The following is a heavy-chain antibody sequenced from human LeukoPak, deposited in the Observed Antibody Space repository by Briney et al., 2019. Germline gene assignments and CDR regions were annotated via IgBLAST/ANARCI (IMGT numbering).Heavy chain of an antibody. V-gene: IGHV3-7*03. D-gene: IGHD2-21*01. CDR3: ARDCGILRTDCGDALDI. Sequence: PGGSLRLSCAASGFSFSSYWMHWVRQAPGKGLEWVANIKQDGSEKYYVDSVKGRFSISRDNARNSLRLQMNSLRAGDTAVYYCARDCGILRTDCGDALDIWGQGTMVTVSS. J-gene: IGHJ3*02. CDR2: IKQDGSEK. CDR1: GFSFSSYW.